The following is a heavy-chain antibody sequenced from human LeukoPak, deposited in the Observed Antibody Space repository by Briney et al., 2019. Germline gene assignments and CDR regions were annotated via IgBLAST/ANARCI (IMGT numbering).Heavy chain of an antibody. CDR1: GYTFTDYY. J-gene: IGHJ4*02. V-gene: IGHV1-69-2*01. CDR3: ATGPGGGGGYYFDY. CDR2: VYPEDGET. Sequence: AXVKISCKVSGYTFTDYYMHWVQQAPGKGLEWMGLVYPEDGETIYAEKFQGRVTITADTSTETAYMEVSSLRSEDTAVYYCATGPGGGGGYYFDYWGQGTLVTVSS. D-gene: IGHD2-15*01.